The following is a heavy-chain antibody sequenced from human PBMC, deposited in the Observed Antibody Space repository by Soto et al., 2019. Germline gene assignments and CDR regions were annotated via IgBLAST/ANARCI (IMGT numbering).Heavy chain of an antibody. D-gene: IGHD1-1*01. CDR2: IYTDGSSP. Sequence: VQLVESGGGLVQPGGSLRLSCAASGFTLSSYWMLWVRHAPGEGLMWVSRIYTDGSSPTFADSVKGRFTISRDNAKNTLYLQMTSLRVEDTAVYYCARENHWKVDYWGQGTLVTVSS. CDR3: ARENHWKVDY. V-gene: IGHV3-74*03. CDR1: GFTLSSYW. J-gene: IGHJ4*02.